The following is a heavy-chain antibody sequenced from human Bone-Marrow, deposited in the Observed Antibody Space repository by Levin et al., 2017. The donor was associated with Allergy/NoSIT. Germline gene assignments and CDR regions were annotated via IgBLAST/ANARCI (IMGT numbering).Heavy chain of an antibody. V-gene: IGHV3-15*01. CDR1: GFTFSNAW. D-gene: IGHD4-11*01. Sequence: SGGSLRLSCAASGFTFSNAWMSWVRQAPGKGLEWVGRIKSKTDGGTTDYAAPVKGRFTISRDDSKNTLYLQMNSLKTEDTAVYYCTTAQWGSTTHFDWGQGTLVTVSS. J-gene: IGHJ4*02. CDR3: TTAQWGSTTHFD. CDR2: IKSKTDGGTT.